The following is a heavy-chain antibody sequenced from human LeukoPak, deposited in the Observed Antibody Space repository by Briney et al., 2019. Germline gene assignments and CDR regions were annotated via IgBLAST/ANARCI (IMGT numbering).Heavy chain of an antibody. Sequence: SETLSLTCTVSGGSISSYYWSWIRQPPGKGLEWIGYIYYSGSTNYNPSLKSRVTISVDTSKNQFSLKLSSVTAADTAVYYCARVVRFLESGWFDPWGQGTLVTVSS. V-gene: IGHV4-59*01. CDR3: ARVVRFLESGWFDP. D-gene: IGHD3-3*01. CDR1: GGSISSYY. J-gene: IGHJ5*02. CDR2: IYYSGST.